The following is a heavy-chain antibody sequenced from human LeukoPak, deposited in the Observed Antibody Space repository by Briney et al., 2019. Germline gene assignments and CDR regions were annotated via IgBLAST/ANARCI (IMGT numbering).Heavy chain of an antibody. CDR3: ARGSFPSDDILTGPFDN. CDR1: GGTFSSYA. V-gene: IGHV1-18*01. Sequence: ASVKVSCKASGGTFSSYAISWVRQAPGQGLEWMGWISSYNGNTNYAQKLQGRATLTTDTSTSTAYMELRSLRSDDTAVYYCARGSFPSDDILTGPFDNWGQGTLVTVSS. J-gene: IGHJ4*02. D-gene: IGHD3-9*01. CDR2: ISSYNGNT.